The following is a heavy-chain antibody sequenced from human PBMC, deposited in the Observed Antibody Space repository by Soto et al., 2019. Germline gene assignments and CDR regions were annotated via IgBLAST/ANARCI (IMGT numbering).Heavy chain of an antibody. Sequence: QVRLQESGPRLVKPSETLSLTCTVSGDPDNRDYWSWMRQTAEKGLEWIGRISRTGYKDVNPSFQSRVTISVDPPRDQLSLDLKSVTVADTAVYYCARAPYMTAWAYDFWGQGALVTVS. CDR1: GDPDNRDY. V-gene: IGHV4-4*07. CDR3: ARAPYMTAWAYDF. CDR2: ISRTGYK. D-gene: IGHD2-21*02. J-gene: IGHJ4*02.